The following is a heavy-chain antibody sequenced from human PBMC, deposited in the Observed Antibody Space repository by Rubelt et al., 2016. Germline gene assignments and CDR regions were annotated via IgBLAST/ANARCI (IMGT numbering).Heavy chain of an antibody. CDR2: ISSSSSTI. D-gene: IGHD3-22*01. J-gene: IGHJ3*02. CDR1: GFTFSDYY. CDR3: ARDYYDSSGYHTDI. Sequence: GFTFSDYYMSWIRQAPGKGLEWVSYISSSSSTIYYADSVKGRFTISRDNSKNTLYLQMNSLRAEDTAVYYCARDYYDSSGYHTDIWGQGTMVTVSS. V-gene: IGHV3-11*04.